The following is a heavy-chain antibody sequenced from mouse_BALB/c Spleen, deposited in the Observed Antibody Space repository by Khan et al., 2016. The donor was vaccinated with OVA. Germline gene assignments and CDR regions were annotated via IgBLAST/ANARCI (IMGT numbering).Heavy chain of an antibody. CDR1: GFSLTTYG. J-gene: IGHJ4*01. CDR3: ARQPYYHYNSMDY. CDR2: IWSDGTT. V-gene: IGHV2-6-1*01. D-gene: IGHD2-10*01. Sequence: QVQLQQSGPGLAAPSQSLSITCTISGFSLTTYGVHWVRQPPGKGLEWLVVIWSDGTTNYNSALKSRLTITKDNSQSQVFLKMNSLQTDDTAIYFCARQPYYHYNSMDYWGQGTSVTVAS.